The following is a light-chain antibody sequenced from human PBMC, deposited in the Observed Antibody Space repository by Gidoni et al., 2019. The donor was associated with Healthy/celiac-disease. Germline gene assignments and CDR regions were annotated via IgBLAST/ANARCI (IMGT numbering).Light chain of an antibody. CDR1: NIGSKS. Sequence: SYVLTQPPSVSVAPGKTASITWGGNNIGSKSLHWYQQKPGQAPVLVVYDDSDRPSGIPERFSGSNSGNTATLTISRVEAGDAADYYCQVWDSSSEDVVFGGGTKLTVL. V-gene: IGLV3-21*03. CDR3: QVWDSSSEDVV. J-gene: IGLJ2*01. CDR2: DDS.